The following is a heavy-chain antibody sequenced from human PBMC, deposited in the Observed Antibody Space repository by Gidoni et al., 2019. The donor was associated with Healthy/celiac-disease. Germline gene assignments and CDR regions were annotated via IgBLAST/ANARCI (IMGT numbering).Heavy chain of an antibody. D-gene: IGHD6-13*01. CDR2: ISCSGGST. CDR3: AKAAAESWYFDL. J-gene: IGHJ2*01. Sequence: EVQLLESGGGVVQPGGARRSSCEASGVTFRSYAMSWVRQAPGKGLEWVSAISCSGGSTSYADSVKGRFTISSDNSKNTLYLQMNSLRAEDTAVYYCAKAAAESWYFDLWGRGTLVTVSS. CDR1: GVTFRSYA. V-gene: IGHV3-23*01.